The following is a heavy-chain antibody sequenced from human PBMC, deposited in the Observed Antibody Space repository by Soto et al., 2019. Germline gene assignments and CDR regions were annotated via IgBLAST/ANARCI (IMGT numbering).Heavy chain of an antibody. CDR3: ASSYYYGSGSYYKYYGMDV. V-gene: IGHV1-3*01. J-gene: IGHJ6*02. CDR2: INAGNGNT. D-gene: IGHD3-10*01. Sequence: QVQLVQSGAEVKKPGASVKVSCKASGYTFTSYTMHWVRQAPGQRLEWMGWINAGNGNTKYSQKFPGRVTITRDTSASTAYMELSSLRSEDTAVYYCASSYYYGSGSYYKYYGMDVWGQGTTVTVSS. CDR1: GYTFTSYT.